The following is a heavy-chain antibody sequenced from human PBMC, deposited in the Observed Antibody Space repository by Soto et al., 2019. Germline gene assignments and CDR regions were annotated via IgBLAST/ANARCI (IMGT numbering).Heavy chain of an antibody. CDR2: ISGSGSTI. J-gene: IGHJ6*02. V-gene: IGHV3-48*03. D-gene: IGHD3-16*02. CDR1: EFTFSSFE. Sequence: EVQLVESGGGLVQPGGSLRLSCAASEFTFSSFEMNWVRQAPGKGLEWVSYISGSGSTIYYADSVKGRFTISRDNAKNSLYLQMNSLRAEDTAVYYCARENHYDYVWGSYRSDYYYYGMDVWGQGTTVTVSS. CDR3: ARENHYDYVWGSYRSDYYYYGMDV.